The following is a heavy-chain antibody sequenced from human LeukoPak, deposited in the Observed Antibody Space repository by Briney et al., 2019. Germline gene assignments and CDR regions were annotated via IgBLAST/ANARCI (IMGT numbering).Heavy chain of an antibody. D-gene: IGHD6-13*01. CDR1: GFTFSTFA. CDR3: AKEGIDLTYYYYYMDV. J-gene: IGHJ6*03. CDR2: IFPSGGEI. V-gene: IGHV3-23*01. Sequence: GGSLRLSCAASGFTFSTFAMIWVRQPPGKGLEWVSSIFPSGGEIHYADSVRGRFTISRDNSKNTLYLQMNSLRAEDTAVYYCAKEGIDLTYYYYYMDVWGKGTTVTISS.